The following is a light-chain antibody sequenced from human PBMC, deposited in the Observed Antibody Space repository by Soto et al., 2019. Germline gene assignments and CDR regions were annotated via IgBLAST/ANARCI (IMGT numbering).Light chain of an antibody. CDR2: AAS. CDR1: QGISSY. J-gene: IGKJ2*01. Sequence: AIRMTQSPSSFSASTGDRVTITCRASQGISSYLAWYQQKPGKAPKLLIYAASTLQSGVPSRFSGSGSGTYFTLSISCLQSEDFATYYCQQYYSDPYTFGQGTKLEIK. V-gene: IGKV1-8*01. CDR3: QQYYSDPYT.